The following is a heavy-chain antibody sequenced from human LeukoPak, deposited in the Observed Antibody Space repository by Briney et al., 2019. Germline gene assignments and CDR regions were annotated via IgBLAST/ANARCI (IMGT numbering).Heavy chain of an antibody. Sequence: GGSLRLSCSASGFTFSSYVMHWVRQAPGKGLEYVSSITTNGGSTYYADSVKGRFTISRDNSKNTLYLQMSSLRAEDTAVYYCTSRCSSGWYCYWGQGTLATVSS. D-gene: IGHD6-19*01. CDR2: ITTNGGST. V-gene: IGHV3-64D*06. J-gene: IGHJ4*02. CDR3: TSRCSSGWYCY. CDR1: GFTFSSYV.